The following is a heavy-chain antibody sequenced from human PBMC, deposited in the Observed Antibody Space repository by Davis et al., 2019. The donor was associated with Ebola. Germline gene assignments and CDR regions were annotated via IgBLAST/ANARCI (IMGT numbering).Heavy chain of an antibody. Sequence: GESLKISCAASGFTFSSYAMSWVRQAPGKGLEWVSSISSSSSYIYYADSVKGRFTISRDNAKNSLYLQMNSLRAEDTAVYYCFGLNGYYGMDVWGQGTTVTVSS. V-gene: IGHV3-21*01. CDR3: FGLNGYYGMDV. D-gene: IGHD3-10*01. CDR1: GFTFSSYA. J-gene: IGHJ6*02. CDR2: ISSSSSYI.